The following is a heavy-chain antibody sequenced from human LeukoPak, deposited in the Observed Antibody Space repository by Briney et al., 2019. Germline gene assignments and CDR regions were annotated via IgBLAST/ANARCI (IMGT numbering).Heavy chain of an antibody. CDR1: GGSFSGYY. J-gene: IGHJ3*02. Sequence: SETLSLTCAVYGGSFSGYYWSWIRQPPGKGLEWIGEINHSGSTNYNPSLKSRVTISVDTSKNQFSLKLSSVTAADTAVYYCASAPRRITMIVVVITAFDIWGQGTMVIVSS. V-gene: IGHV4-34*01. D-gene: IGHD3-22*01. CDR3: ASAPRRITMIVVVITAFDI. CDR2: INHSGST.